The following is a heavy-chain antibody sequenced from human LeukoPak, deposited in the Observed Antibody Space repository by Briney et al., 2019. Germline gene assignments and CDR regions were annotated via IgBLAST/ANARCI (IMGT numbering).Heavy chain of an antibody. Sequence: GGSLRLSCAASGFTFSNYAMSWVRQAPGKGLEWVAVISAGSYSTSYADSVKGRFTISRDNSKNTLYLQMNSLRAENTAVYYCAKAFKTGYNVDTLVHWGQGTLVTVSS. D-gene: IGHD5-24*01. CDR2: ISAGSYST. J-gene: IGHJ4*02. CDR1: GFTFSNYA. V-gene: IGHV3-23*01. CDR3: AKAFKTGYNVDTLVH.